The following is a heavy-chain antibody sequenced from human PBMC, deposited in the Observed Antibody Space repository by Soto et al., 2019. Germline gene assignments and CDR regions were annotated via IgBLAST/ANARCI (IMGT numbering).Heavy chain of an antibody. CDR3: AKDRRDCTNGVCYNGLY. CDR1: GFTFSSYA. V-gene: IGHV3-23*01. D-gene: IGHD2-8*01. J-gene: IGHJ4*02. Sequence: GGSLRLSCAASGFTFSSYAMSWVRQAPGKGLEWVSAISGSGGSTYYADSVKGRFTISRDNSKNTLYLQMNSLRAEDTAVYYCAKDRRDCTNGVCYNGLYWGQGTLVTVSS. CDR2: ISGSGGST.